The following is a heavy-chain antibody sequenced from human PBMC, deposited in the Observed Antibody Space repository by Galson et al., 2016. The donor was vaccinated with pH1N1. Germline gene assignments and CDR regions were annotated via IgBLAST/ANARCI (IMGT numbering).Heavy chain of an antibody. V-gene: IGHV2-5*02. CDR1: GFSISSSGMG. Sequence: PALVKPTQTLTLTCTFSGFSISSSGMGVGWIRQPPGKALEWLAVIYWDDDKRYSPSLKSRLTINKDTSKNHVVLTMTNMDPMDTATYYCAHREVMITNAFDFGGQGTMVTVSS. J-gene: IGHJ3*01. D-gene: IGHD3-16*01. CDR2: IYWDDDK. CDR3: AHREVMITNAFDF.